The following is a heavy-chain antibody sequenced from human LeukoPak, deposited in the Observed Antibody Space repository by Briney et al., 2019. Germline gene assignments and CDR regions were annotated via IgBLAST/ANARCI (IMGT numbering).Heavy chain of an antibody. CDR3: ARGYCSGGTCYLVENWFDP. Sequence: GASVKVSCKASGYTFTGYYMYGVRQAPGQGLEWMGRINPNSGGTDYAQNFQGRVTMTRDTSISTAYMELSRLRSDDTAVYYCARGYCSGGTCYLVENWFDPWGQGTLVTVSS. CDR1: GYTFTGYY. CDR2: INPNSGGT. J-gene: IGHJ5*02. V-gene: IGHV1-2*06. D-gene: IGHD2-15*01.